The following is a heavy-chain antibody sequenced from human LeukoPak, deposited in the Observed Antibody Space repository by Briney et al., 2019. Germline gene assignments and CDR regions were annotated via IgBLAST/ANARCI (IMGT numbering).Heavy chain of an antibody. V-gene: IGHV1-2*02. J-gene: IGHJ5*02. CDR1: Y. CDR2: INPNSGGT. CDR3: EXXXXLXXXXS. Sequence: YXXXVXQAPGQXLXXMGWINPNSGGTKXAQKFQGRVTMTRDTXISTXYMELSRLRSDDTAVYYCEXXXXLXXXXSWGQGXLXTVSS.